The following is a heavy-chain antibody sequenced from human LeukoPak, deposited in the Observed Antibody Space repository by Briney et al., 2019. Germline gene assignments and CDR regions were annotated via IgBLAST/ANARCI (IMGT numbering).Heavy chain of an antibody. CDR2: IYYSGST. V-gene: IGHV4-39*01. CDR1: GGSLSSSSYY. CDR3: ARHSARHCSGGSCNVDY. J-gene: IGHJ4*02. Sequence: PSETLSLTCTVSGGSLSSSSYYWGWIRQPPGKGLEWTGSIYYSGSTYYNPSLKSRVTISVDTSKNQFSLKLSSVTAADTAVYYCARHSARHCSGGSCNVDYWGQGTLVTVSS. D-gene: IGHD2-15*01.